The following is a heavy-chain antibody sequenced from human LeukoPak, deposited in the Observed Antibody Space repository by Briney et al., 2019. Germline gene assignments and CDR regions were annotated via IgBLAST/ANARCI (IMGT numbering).Heavy chain of an antibody. Sequence: SETLSLTCTVSGGSISSGGYYWSWIRQHPGKGLEWIGYIYYSGSTYYNPSLKSRVTISVDTSKNQFSLKLSSVTAADTAVYYCVRSPVVPAAIDWFDPWGQGTLVTVSS. CDR1: GGSISSGGYY. D-gene: IGHD2-2*01. CDR3: VRSPVVPAAIDWFDP. V-gene: IGHV4-31*03. J-gene: IGHJ5*02. CDR2: IYYSGST.